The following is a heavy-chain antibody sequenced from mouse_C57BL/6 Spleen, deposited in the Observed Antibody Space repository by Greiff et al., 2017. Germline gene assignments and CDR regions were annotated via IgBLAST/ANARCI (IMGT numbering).Heavy chain of an antibody. Sequence: VQLQQSGAELVRPGASVTLSCKASGYTFTDYEMHWVKQTPVHGLEWIGAIDPETGGTAYNQKFKGKAILTADKSSSTAYMELRCLTSEDSAVYYCSDGYYGYFDVWGTGTTVTVSS. D-gene: IGHD2-3*01. CDR1: GYTFTDYE. CDR2: IDPETGGT. V-gene: IGHV1-15*01. CDR3: SDGYYGYFDV. J-gene: IGHJ1*03.